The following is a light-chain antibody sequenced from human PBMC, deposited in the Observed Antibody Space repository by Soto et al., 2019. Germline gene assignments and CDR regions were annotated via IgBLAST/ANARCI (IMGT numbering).Light chain of an antibody. CDR1: QRVSSN. CDR2: GAS. J-gene: IGKJ1*01. V-gene: IGKV3-15*01. CDR3: QQYDNWPWT. Sequence: ETVLPQSTAPLSVSPGERATLSCRASQRVSSNLAGYQQKQGQALRLLIHGASSRVTGFPAGFSGSGSGKDFTLTISGLQSEDFAVYYCQQYDNWPWTFGQGTKVDI.